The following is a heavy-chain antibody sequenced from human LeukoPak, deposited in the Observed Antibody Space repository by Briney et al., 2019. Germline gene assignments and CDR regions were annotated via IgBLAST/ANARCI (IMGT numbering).Heavy chain of an antibody. Sequence: PSETLSLTCTVSGGSISNSSYYWGWIRQPPGKGLEWIGSIYYSGSTYYNPSLKSRVTISVDTSKNQFSLKLSSVTAADTAVYYCARVFGYSSSWYGSYYYYYMDVWGKGTTVTVSS. CDR2: IYYSGST. J-gene: IGHJ6*03. D-gene: IGHD6-13*01. V-gene: IGHV4-39*07. CDR1: GGSISNSSYY. CDR3: ARVFGYSSSWYGSYYYYYMDV.